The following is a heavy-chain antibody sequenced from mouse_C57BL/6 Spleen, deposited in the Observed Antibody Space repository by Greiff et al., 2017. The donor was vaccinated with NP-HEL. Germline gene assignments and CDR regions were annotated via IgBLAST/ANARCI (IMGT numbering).Heavy chain of an antibody. Sequence: EVKLVESGGGLVKPGGSLKLSCAASGFTFSDYGMHWVRQAPEKGLEWVAYISSGSSTIYYADTVKGRSTISRDKAKDTLFLQRTSLRSEDTSMYYCARQNGYDDFDYWGQGTTLTVSS. CDR2: ISSGSSTI. J-gene: IGHJ2*01. D-gene: IGHD2-2*01. CDR3: ARQNGYDDFDY. CDR1: GFTFSDYG. V-gene: IGHV5-17*01.